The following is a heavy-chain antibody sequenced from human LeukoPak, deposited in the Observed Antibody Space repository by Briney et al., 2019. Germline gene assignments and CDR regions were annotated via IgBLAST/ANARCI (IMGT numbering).Heavy chain of an antibody. V-gene: IGHV1-8*01. CDR3: ARGLGGAVAGTWGYYYYYGMDV. Sequence: ASVKVSCKASGYTFTSYDINWVRQATGQGLEWMGWINPNSGNTGYAQKFQGRVTMTRNTTISTAYMELGSLRSEETAVYYCARGLGGAVAGTWGYYYYYGMDVWGQGTTVTVSS. CDR2: INPNSGNT. J-gene: IGHJ6*02. CDR1: GYTFTSYD. D-gene: IGHD6-19*01.